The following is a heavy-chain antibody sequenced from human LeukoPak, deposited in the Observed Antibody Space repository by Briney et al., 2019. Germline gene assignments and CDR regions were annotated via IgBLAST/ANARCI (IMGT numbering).Heavy chain of an antibody. V-gene: IGHV1-18*01. CDR2: ISAYNGNT. Sequence: GESLKISCKGSGYSFTSYGISWVRQAPGQGLEWMGWISAYNGNTNYAQKLQGRVTMTTDTSTSTAYMELRSLRSDDTAVYYCARDIYGYFDYWGQGTLVTVSS. D-gene: IGHD3-10*01. J-gene: IGHJ4*02. CDR1: GYSFTSYG. CDR3: ARDIYGYFDY.